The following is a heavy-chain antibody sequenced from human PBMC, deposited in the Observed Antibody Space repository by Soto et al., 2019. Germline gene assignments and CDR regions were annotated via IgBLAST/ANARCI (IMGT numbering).Heavy chain of an antibody. J-gene: IGHJ6*02. V-gene: IGHV1-18*01. CDR1: GYIFVSYA. CDR2: ISAYTGNT. D-gene: IGHD3-16*01. CDR3: VMVDNYVTPTPQDV. Sequence: QVQLVQSGDEVKKPGASVKVSCKASGYIFVSYAIAWVRHAPGQGLEWMGWISAYTGNTHSATKVQGRLTMTTDTSTSTAYMDLGSLTSDDTAVYYCVMVDNYVTPTPQDVWGQGTTVTVSS.